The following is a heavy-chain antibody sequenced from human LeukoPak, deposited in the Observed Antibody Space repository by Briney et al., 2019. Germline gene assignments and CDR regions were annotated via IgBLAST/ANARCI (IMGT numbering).Heavy chain of an antibody. CDR1: GFTFTSYA. Sequence: GGSLRLSCAASGFTFTSYAMSWVRQAPGKGLEWVSSISGGGGNTYYADSVKGRFTISRDNSKNTVDLQMNSLRAEDTAVYYCAKEERAAAGRDFEYWGQGILVTVSS. J-gene: IGHJ4*02. CDR2: ISGGGGNT. D-gene: IGHD6-13*01. CDR3: AKEERAAAGRDFEY. V-gene: IGHV3-23*01.